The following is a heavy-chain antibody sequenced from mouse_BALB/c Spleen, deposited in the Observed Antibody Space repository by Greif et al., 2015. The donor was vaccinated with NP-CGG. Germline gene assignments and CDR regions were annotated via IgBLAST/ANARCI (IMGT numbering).Heavy chain of an antibody. V-gene: IGHV1S34*01. CDR3: ASYYGNYEGDYYAMDY. J-gene: IGHJ4*01. Sequence: LVKTGASVKISCKASGYSFTGYYMHWVKQSHGKSLEWIGYISCYNGATSYNQKFKGKATFTVDTSSSTAYMQFNSLTSEDSAVYYCASYYGNYEGDYYAMDYWGQGTSVTVSS. CDR2: ISCYNGAT. D-gene: IGHD2-1*01. CDR1: GYSFTGYY.